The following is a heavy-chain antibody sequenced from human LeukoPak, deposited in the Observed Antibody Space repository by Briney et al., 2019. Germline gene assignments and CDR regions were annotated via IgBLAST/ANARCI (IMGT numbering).Heavy chain of an antibody. Sequence: GGSLRLSCAASGFTFSSYSMTWVRQAPGKGLEWVSSISSSSSYIYYADSVKGRFTISRDNAKNSLYLQMNSLRAEDTAVYYCARADDYSNYWFDPWGQGTLVTVSS. CDR2: ISSSSSYI. D-gene: IGHD4-11*01. V-gene: IGHV3-21*01. J-gene: IGHJ5*02. CDR1: GFTFSSYS. CDR3: ARADDYSNYWFDP.